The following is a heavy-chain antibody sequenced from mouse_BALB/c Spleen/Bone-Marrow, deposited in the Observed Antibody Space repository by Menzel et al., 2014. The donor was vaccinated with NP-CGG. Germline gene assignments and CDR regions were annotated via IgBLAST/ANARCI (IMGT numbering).Heavy chain of an antibody. CDR3: TTGFAY. CDR1: GFTFSNYW. V-gene: IGHV6-6*02. CDR2: IRLKSNNYAT. J-gene: IGHJ3*01. Sequence: EVKLVESGGGLVQPGGSMKLSCVASGFTFSNYWMNWVRQSPEKGLEWVAEIRLKSNNYATHYAESVKGRFAISRDDSKSSVYLQMNNLRAEDTGIYYCTTGFAYWGQGTLVTVSA.